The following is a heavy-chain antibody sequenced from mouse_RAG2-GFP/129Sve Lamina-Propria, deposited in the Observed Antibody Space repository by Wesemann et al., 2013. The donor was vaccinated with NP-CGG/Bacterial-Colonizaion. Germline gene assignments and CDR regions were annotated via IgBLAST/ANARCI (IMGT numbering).Heavy chain of an antibody. CDR3: ASLSNYGYFDV. J-gene: IGHJ1*03. CDR1: GFTFSSYA. Sequence: EVQLVESGGGLVKPGGSLKLSCAASGFTFSSYAMSWVRQIPEKRLEWVATISDGGSYTYYPDNVKGRFTISRDNAKNNLYLQMSKVRSEDTALYYCASLSNYGYFDVWGTGTTVTVSS. V-gene: IGHV5-4*01. D-gene: IGHD2-5*01. CDR2: ISDGGSYT.